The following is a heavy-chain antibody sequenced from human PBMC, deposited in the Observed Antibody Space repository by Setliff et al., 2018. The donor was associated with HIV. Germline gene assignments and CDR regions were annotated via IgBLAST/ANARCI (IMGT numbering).Heavy chain of an antibody. CDR2: VAYGGTNT. CDR1: GFTFSSYA. CDR3: ARVRYCGSPSCRKEFDF. D-gene: IGHD2-21*01. J-gene: IGHJ4*02. V-gene: IGHV3-30*04. Sequence: GGSLRLSCAASGFTFSSYAMHWVRQAPGKGLEWVAVVAYGGTNTYYADSVKGRFIISRDDSESTLFLQMNSLRVDDTAVYYCARVRYCGSPSCRKEFDFWGQGTLVTVSS.